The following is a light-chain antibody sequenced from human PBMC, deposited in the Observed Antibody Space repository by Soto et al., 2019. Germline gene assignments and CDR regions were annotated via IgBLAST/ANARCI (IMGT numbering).Light chain of an antibody. V-gene: IGKV3-11*01. J-gene: IGKJ4*01. Sequence: EVVLTQSPVTLSLSPGERATLSCRASQSFRGLLAWYQQKPGQAPRLLIYDAYNRATGIPPRFSGSGSGTDFTLTISSLEPEDFALYYCQQGSNWPPLTFGGGTKVEIK. CDR3: QQGSNWPPLT. CDR2: DAY. CDR1: QSFRGL.